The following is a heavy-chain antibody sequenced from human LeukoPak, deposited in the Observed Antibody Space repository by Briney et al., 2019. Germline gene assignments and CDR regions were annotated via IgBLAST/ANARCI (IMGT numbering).Heavy chain of an antibody. D-gene: IGHD3-10*01. Sequence: GGSLRLSCAASGFTFSSYWMHWVRQAPGKGLVWVSRINSDGSTANYAGSVKGRLTISRDNAKNTLYLQMNSLRAEDTAVYYCARDEGGGTMARGFDCWGQGTLVTVSS. CDR2: INSDGSTA. CDR3: ARDEGGGTMARGFDC. V-gene: IGHV3-74*01. CDR1: GFTFSSYW. J-gene: IGHJ4*02.